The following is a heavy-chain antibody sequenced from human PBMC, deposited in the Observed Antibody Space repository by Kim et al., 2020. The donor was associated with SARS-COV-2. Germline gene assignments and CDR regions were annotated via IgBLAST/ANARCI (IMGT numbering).Heavy chain of an antibody. Sequence: GGSLRLSCAASGFPFSASWMTWVRQAPGKGLDVVAYINEEGSEKSYVDSVKGRFTISRDNAKNSLYLQMSSLRAEDTALYYCGRSTTGISWGQGALVIVSS. CDR1: GFPFSASW. CDR2: INEEGSEK. V-gene: IGHV3-7*01. D-gene: IGHD1-1*01. J-gene: IGHJ5*02. CDR3: GRSTTGIS.